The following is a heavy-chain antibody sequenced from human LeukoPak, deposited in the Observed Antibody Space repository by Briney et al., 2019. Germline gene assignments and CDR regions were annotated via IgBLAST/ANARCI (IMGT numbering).Heavy chain of an antibody. Sequence: ASVKVSCKASGYTLTSYGISWVRQAPGQGLEWMGWISAYNGDTNYAQKFQGRVTMTTDTSTNTAYMELRSLRSDDTAVYYCARGPRGYSYGYLDYWGQGTLVTVSP. CDR2: ISAYNGDT. J-gene: IGHJ4*02. V-gene: IGHV1-18*04. D-gene: IGHD5-18*01. CDR1: GYTLTSYG. CDR3: ARGPRGYSYGYLDY.